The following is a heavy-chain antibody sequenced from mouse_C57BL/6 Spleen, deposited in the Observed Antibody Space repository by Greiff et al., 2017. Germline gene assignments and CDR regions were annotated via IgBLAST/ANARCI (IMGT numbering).Heavy chain of an antibody. CDR1: GFSLSTSGMG. J-gene: IGHJ4*01. V-gene: IGHV8-12*01. Sequence: QVTLKVCGPGILQSSQTLSLTCSFSGFSLSTSGMGVSWIRQPSGKGLEWLAHIYWDDDKRYNPFLKSRLTISKDTSRNQVFLKITSVDTADTATYYCARRADDGYMDYWGQGTSVTVSS. CDR3: ARRADDGYMDY. D-gene: IGHD2-3*01. CDR2: IYWDDDK.